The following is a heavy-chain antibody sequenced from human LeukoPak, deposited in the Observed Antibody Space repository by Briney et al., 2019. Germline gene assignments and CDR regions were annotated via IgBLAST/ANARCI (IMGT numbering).Heavy chain of an antibody. V-gene: IGHV4-30-4*08. CDR1: GGSISSGDYY. CDR3: ARDGPWGIAVAGTLDY. CDR2: IYYSGST. D-gene: IGHD6-19*01. J-gene: IGHJ4*02. Sequence: SETLSLTCTVCGGSISSGDYYWSWIRQPPGKGLEWIGYIYYSGSTYYNPSLKSRVTISVDTSKNQFSLKLSSVTAADTAVYYCARDGPWGIAVAGTLDYWGQGTLVTVSS.